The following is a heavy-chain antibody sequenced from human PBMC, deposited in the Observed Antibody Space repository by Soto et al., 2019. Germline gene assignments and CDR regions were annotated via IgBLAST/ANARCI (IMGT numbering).Heavy chain of an antibody. CDR2: IWHDGSNK. CDR3: TRAAIKGELLDY. CDR1: GFTFNNYG. V-gene: IGHV3-33*01. D-gene: IGHD1-26*01. J-gene: IGHJ4*02. Sequence: QVQLVESGGGVVQPGRYLRLSCAASGFTFNNYGMHWVRQAPGKGLEWVALIWHDGSNKGYADSVKGRFTISRDNSKNTLNLQMNSLRVEDTAVYYCTRAAIKGELLDYWGQGTQVTVSS.